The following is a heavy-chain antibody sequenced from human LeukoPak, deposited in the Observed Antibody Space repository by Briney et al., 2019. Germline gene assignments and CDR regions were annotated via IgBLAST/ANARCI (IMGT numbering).Heavy chain of an antibody. J-gene: IGHJ5*02. CDR3: ARHAYYYGSGSYYYWFDP. V-gene: IGHV4-34*01. D-gene: IGHD3-10*01. CDR2: INHSGST. CDR1: GGSFSGYY. Sequence: SETLSLTCAVYGGSFSGYYWSWIRQPPGKGLEWIGEINHSGSTNYNPSLKSRVTISVDTSKNQFSLKLSSVTAADTAVYYCARHAYYYGSGSYYYWFDPWGQGTLVTVSS.